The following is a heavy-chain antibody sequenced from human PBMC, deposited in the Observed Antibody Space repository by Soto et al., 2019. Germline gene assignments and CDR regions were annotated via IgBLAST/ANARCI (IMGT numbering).Heavy chain of an antibody. D-gene: IGHD5-18*01. CDR1: GFSLSTSGVG. CDR3: AHTPVDTAMVIPRPFDY. CDR2: IYWDDDK. V-gene: IGHV2-5*02. Sequence: QITLKESGPTLVKPTQTLTLTCTFSGFSLSTSGVGVGWIRQPPGKALEWLALIYWDDDKRYSPSLKSRLTLTEDTSKNQGVLTMTNMDPVDTATYSCAHTPVDTAMVIPRPFDYWGQGTLVTVSS. J-gene: IGHJ4*02.